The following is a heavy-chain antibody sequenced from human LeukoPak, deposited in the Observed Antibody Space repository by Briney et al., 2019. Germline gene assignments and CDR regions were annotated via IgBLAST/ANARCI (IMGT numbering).Heavy chain of an antibody. CDR3: ARSMITVGGVRD. CDR1: GGSFSGYY. V-gene: IGHV4-34*01. Sequence: SETLSLTCAVYGGSFSGYYWSWIRQPPGKGLEWIGEINHSGSTNYNPSLKSRVTISVDTSKNQFSLKLSSVTAADTAVYYCARSMITVGGVRDWGQGTLVTVSS. D-gene: IGHD3-16*01. J-gene: IGHJ4*02. CDR2: INHSGST.